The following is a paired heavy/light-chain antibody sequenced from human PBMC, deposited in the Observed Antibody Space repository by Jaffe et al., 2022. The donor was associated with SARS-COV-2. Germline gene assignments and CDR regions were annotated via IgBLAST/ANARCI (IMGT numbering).Heavy chain of an antibody. CDR3: TTMTTVVDEEGNHSFDF. CDR2: IKGKTDGGTT. Sequence: EVQLVESGGGLVKPGGSLRLSCTGFTFSNAWMSWVRQAPGKGLEWVGRIKGKTDGGTTDYAAPVKDRFTISRDDSKNTLYLQMNSLKTEDTAVYYCTTMTTVVDEEGNHSFDFWGQGTKVTVSS. V-gene: IGHV3-15*01. D-gene: IGHD4-17*01. CDR1: FTFSNAW. J-gene: IGHJ3*01.
Light chain of an antibody. CDR3: QVWDSSSDHPV. CDR2: YDT. J-gene: IGLJ3*02. Sequence: SYVLTQPPSVSVAPGKTARITCGGINIGSESDSVHWYQQKPGQAPVLVIYYDTDRPSGIPERFSGSNSGNTATLSISRVEAGDEADYYCQVWDSSSDHPVFGGGTKLTVL. CDR1: NIGSES. V-gene: IGLV3-21*04.